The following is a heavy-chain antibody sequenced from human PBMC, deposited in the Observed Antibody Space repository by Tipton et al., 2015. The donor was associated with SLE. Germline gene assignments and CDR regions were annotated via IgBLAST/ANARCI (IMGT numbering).Heavy chain of an antibody. D-gene: IGHD6-19*01. Sequence: TLSLTCTVSGGSISGHYWSWIRQPPGKGLEWIGYIYYSGNTKYNPSLKSRVTISVDTSKNQFSLKVTSVTAADTAVYYCARRGWVDAFDIWGQGTMVIVSS. J-gene: IGHJ3*02. CDR2: IYYSGNT. CDR3: ARRGWVDAFDI. CDR1: GGSISGHY. V-gene: IGHV4-59*11.